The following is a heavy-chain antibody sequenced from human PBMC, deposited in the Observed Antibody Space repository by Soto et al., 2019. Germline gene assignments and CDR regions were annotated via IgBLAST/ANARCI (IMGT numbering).Heavy chain of an antibody. CDR1: VSTFTSYG. J-gene: IGHJ5*01. CDR2: ISTYNGYT. D-gene: IGHD2-15*01. CDR3: ARDQVEVAGTDKWFDS. V-gene: IGHV1-18*04. Sequence: GXSVNVCCXPSVSTFTSYGIRLVRQAPGQGLEWMGWISTYNGYTKYAQKIQGRVTMTIDTSTSTAYMELRSLRSDDTAVYYCARDQVEVAGTDKWFDSWGQGTLVTVSS.